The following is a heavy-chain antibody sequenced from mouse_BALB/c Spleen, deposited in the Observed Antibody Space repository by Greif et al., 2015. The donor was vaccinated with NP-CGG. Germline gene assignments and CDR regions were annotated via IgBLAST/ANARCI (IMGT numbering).Heavy chain of an antibody. CDR3: AAYYGNGAY. J-gene: IGHJ3*01. CDR2: IDPENGNT. D-gene: IGHD2-10*01. CDR1: GFNIKDYY. V-gene: IGHV14-1*02. Sequence: VQLQQSGAELVRPGALVKLSCKASGFNIKDYYMHWVKQRPEQGLEWIGWIDPENGNTIYGPKFQGKASITADTSSNTAYLQLSSLTSEDTAVYYCAAYYGNGAYWGQGTLVTVSA.